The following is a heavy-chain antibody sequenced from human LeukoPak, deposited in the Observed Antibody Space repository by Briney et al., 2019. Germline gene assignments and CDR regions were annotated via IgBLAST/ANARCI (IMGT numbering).Heavy chain of an antibody. V-gene: IGHV3-48*01. Sequence: GGSLRLSCAAYGFTFSYYSMNWVRQAPGKGLEWVSYISDSSDTMYYADSVKGRFTISRDNAKNSLYLQMNSLRAEDTAVYYCARDLIVGTTIRYYFDYWGQGTLVTVSS. J-gene: IGHJ4*02. D-gene: IGHD1-26*01. CDR3: ARDLIVGTTIRYYFDY. CDR2: ISDSSDTM. CDR1: GFTFSYYS.